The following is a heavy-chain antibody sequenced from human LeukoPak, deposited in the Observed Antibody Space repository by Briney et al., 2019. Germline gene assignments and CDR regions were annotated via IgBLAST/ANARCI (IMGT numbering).Heavy chain of an antibody. V-gene: IGHV3-30*18. J-gene: IGHJ6*02. CDR2: ISYDGVNK. CDR3: AKLRELVTYYYYYGLDV. D-gene: IGHD1-1*01. CDR1: GFTFSNYG. Sequence: GGSLRLSCAASGFTFSNYGMHWVRQAPGKGLEWVALISYDGVNKYYADSVKGRFTVSRDNSKNTLYLRMNSLRVEDTALYYCAKLRELVTYYYYYGLDVWGQGTTVTVSS.